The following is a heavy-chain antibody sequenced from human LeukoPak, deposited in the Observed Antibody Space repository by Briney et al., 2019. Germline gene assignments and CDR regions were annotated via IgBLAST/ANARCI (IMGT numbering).Heavy chain of an antibody. CDR1: GGSISSYY. CDR3: ATVSDSSSWNYYYYMDV. D-gene: IGHD6-13*01. V-gene: IGHV4-59*01. Sequence: SQTLSLTCTVSGGSISSYYWSWIRQPPGKGLEWIGSIYYSGSTNYNPSLKSRVTISVDTSKNQFSLKLSSVTAADTAVYYCATVSDSSSWNYYYYMDVWGKGTTVTISS. CDR2: IYYSGST. J-gene: IGHJ6*03.